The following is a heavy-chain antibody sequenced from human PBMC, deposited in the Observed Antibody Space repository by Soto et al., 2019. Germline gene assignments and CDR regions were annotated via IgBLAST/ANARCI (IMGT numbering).Heavy chain of an antibody. CDR1: GGAIITFY. CDR3: ARSPITSTLGTFDI. J-gene: IGHJ3*02. V-gene: IGHV4-4*07. Sequence: PSETLSLTCTVSGGAIITFYWNGVRQSAGKGLEWIGRIYASGHTIYNRSLESRVTMSVDTSKHKFSLRLNSVTAADTAVYYCARSPITSTLGTFDIWGQVAMVTVSS. CDR2: IYASGHT.